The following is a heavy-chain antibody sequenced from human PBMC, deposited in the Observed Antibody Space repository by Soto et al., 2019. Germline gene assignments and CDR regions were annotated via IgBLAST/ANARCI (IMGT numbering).Heavy chain of an antibody. CDR3: ARDKPFSAGY. D-gene: IGHD3-3*02. J-gene: IGHJ4*02. CDR2: INPSGGGT. CDR1: GYTFLDFY. V-gene: IGHV1-46*01. Sequence: QVQLVQSGTEVQKPGASGKVSCKASGYTFLDFYIHWVRQAPGQGLEWMGFINPSGGGTTYAQQFQGRLTMTRDTSTSTVYMELINLRSEDTAIYYCARDKPFSAGYWGQGTLVT.